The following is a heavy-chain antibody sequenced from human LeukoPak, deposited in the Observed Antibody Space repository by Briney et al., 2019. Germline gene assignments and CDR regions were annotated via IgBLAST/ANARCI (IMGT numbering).Heavy chain of an antibody. J-gene: IGHJ6*03. CDR1: GGSISSYY. CDR2: IYTSGST. Sequence: SETLSLTCTVSGGSISSYYWSWIRQPAGKGLEWIGRIYTSGSTNYNPSLKSRVTMSVDTSKNQFSLKLSSVTAADTAVYYCAREGGAAAGYYYYYYYMDVWGKGTTVTVSS. V-gene: IGHV4-4*07. D-gene: IGHD6-13*01. CDR3: AREGGAAAGYYYYYYYMDV.